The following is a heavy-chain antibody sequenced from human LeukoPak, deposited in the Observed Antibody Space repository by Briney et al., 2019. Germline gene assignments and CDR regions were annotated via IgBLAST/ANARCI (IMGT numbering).Heavy chain of an antibody. CDR1: GFTISSYY. D-gene: IGHD1-7*01. CDR2: ISYDGSNK. J-gene: IGHJ3*02. V-gene: IGHV3-30-3*01. CDR3: ARGKTGTRAFDI. Sequence: GGSLRLSCAASGFTISSYYMAWVRQAPGKGLEWVAVISYDGSNKYYADSVKGRFTISRDNSKNTLYLQMNSLRAEDTAAYYCARGKTGTRAFDIWGQGTMVTVSS.